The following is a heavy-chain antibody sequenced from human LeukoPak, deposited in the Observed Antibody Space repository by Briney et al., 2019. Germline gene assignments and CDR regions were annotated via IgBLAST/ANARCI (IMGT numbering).Heavy chain of an antibody. J-gene: IGHJ4*02. CDR3: AKDRGSAAGANYFDY. Sequence: GGSLRLSCAPPAFTFYEYAIHCVRHVPGKGLEWGSGINWNSGSMDYADSVKGRFTISRDNARNSLFLQMNSLRAEDTAFYYCAKDRGSAAGANYFDYWGQGTLVTVSS. D-gene: IGHD6-13*01. CDR2: INWNSGSM. V-gene: IGHV3-9*01. CDR1: AFTFYEYA.